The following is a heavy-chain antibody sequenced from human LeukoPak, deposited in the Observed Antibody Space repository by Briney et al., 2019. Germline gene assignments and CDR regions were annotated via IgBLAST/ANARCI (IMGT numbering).Heavy chain of an antibody. J-gene: IGHJ4*02. D-gene: IGHD2-15*01. CDR1: GFIFSNYW. V-gene: IGHV3-74*01. CDR3: GRGYPVAAKDY. Sequence: GGSLRLSCAPSGFIFSNYWMHWVRQVPGKGVVWVSHINGDGTSTNYADSVKGRFTISRDNARNTLYLQMNSLRPEDTAVYYCGRGYPVAAKDYWGQGTLVTVSS. CDR2: INGDGTST.